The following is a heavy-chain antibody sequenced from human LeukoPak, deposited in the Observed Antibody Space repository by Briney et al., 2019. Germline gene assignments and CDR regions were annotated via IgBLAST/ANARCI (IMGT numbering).Heavy chain of an antibody. CDR1: GFTFNTYR. D-gene: IGHD3-16*01. Sequence: GGSLRLSCAASGFTFNTYRMNWVRQVPGKGLEWVSSISSSGTYMYYSDSVEGRFTISRDNAKNSVFLQMDSLRAEDTAVYFCARELGNADTFGNVPLGHGGQGTLVIVPS. J-gene: IGHJ4*02. CDR2: ISSSGTYM. CDR3: ARELGNADTFGNVPLGH. V-gene: IGHV3-21*01.